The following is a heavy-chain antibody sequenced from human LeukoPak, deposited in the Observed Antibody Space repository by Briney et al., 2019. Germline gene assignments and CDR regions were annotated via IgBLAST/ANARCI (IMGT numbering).Heavy chain of an antibody. J-gene: IGHJ1*01. D-gene: IGHD6-13*01. V-gene: IGHV4-61*09. CDR3: ARDFVIAATTEYFQY. Sequence: KTSETLSLTCTVSGGSISSGSYYWSWIRQPAGKGLEWIGHIYTSGSTKYNPSLKSRVTISADTSKNQFSPKLSSVTAADTAVYYCARDFVIAATTEYFQYWGQGTLVTVSS. CDR1: GGSISSGSYY. CDR2: IYTSGST.